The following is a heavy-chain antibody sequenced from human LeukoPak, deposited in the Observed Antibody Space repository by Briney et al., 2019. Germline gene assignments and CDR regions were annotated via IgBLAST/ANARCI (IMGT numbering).Heavy chain of an antibody. Sequence: LPGGSLRLSCAASGFTFSSYAMSWVRQAPGKGLEWVSVSVISGSGGGSGGSTYYADSVKGRFTISRDDSKNTLYLQMNNLRVEDTAVYYCAKSRQVGYSSSSAGFDYWGQGTLVTVSS. CDR3: AKSRQVGYSSSSAGFDY. D-gene: IGHD6-6*01. J-gene: IGHJ4*02. CDR1: GFTFSSYA. CDR2: ISGSGGGSGGST. V-gene: IGHV3-23*01.